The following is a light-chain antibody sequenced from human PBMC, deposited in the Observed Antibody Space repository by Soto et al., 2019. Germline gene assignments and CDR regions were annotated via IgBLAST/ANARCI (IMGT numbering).Light chain of an antibody. Sequence: QSALTQPPSASGSPGQSVAISCTGTSSDVGGYNYVSWYQQHPGKAPKLMIYEVNKRPSGVPDRFSGSKSGNTASLVITGLQTGDEADYYCGTRDSSRTGYVFGTGTKVTVL. CDR3: GTRDSSRTGYV. CDR2: EVN. V-gene: IGLV2-8*01. J-gene: IGLJ1*01. CDR1: SSDVGGYNY.